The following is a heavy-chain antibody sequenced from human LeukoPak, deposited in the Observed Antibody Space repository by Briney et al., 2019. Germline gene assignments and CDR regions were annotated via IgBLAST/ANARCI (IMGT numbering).Heavy chain of an antibody. J-gene: IGHJ6*03. CDR3: ATDGDFWSAEPMDV. D-gene: IGHD3-3*01. CDR2: ISYDGNTK. V-gene: IGHV3-30-3*01. CDR1: GFTFSTYA. Sequence: GGSLRLSCAASGFTFSTYALHWVRQAPGEGLEWVAVISYDGNTKYYADSVKGRFTISRDNSKNTLYLHMNSLRGEDTAVYYCATDGDFWSAEPMDVWGTGTTVTVSS.